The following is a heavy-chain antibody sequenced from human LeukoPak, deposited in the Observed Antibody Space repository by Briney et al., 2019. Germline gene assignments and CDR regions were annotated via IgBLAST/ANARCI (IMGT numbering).Heavy chain of an antibody. J-gene: IGHJ6*03. CDR1: GYTFTGYY. Sequence: SVKVSCKASGYTFTGYYMHWVRQAPGQGLEWMGWINPNSGGTNYAQKFQGRVTMTRDTSISTAYMELSRLRSDDTAVYYCARARKIAVAGTAYYYYYMDVWGKGTTVTISS. CDR2: INPNSGGT. V-gene: IGHV1-2*02. CDR3: ARARKIAVAGTAYYYYYMDV. D-gene: IGHD6-19*01.